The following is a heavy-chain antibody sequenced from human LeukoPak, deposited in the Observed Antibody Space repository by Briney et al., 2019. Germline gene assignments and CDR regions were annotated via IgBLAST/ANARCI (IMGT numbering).Heavy chain of an antibody. D-gene: IGHD3-3*01. V-gene: IGHV1-69*04. CDR1: GGTFSSYA. Sequence: GASVKVSCKASGGTFSSYAISWVRQAPGQGLEWMGRIIPILGIANYAQKLQGRVTMTTDTSTSTAYMELRSLRSDDTAVYYCARDRVPGITIFGVVNFDYWGQGTLVTVSS. J-gene: IGHJ4*02. CDR2: IIPILGIA. CDR3: ARDRVPGITIFGVVNFDY.